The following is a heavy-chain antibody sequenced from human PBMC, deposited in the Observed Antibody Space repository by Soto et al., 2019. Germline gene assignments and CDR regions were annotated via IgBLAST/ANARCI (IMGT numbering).Heavy chain of an antibody. D-gene: IGHD2-15*01. Sequence: QVHLVESGGGVVQPGRSLRLSCAASGFTFSTYTMHWVRQAPGKGLEWVADISYNGKYEYYADSVKGRFTISRDNSKITLYLQMNSLTPEDTAVYYSATTPGGAAYWGQGTLVTVSS. CDR1: GFTFSTYT. CDR2: ISYNGKYE. V-gene: IGHV3-30*04. J-gene: IGHJ4*02. CDR3: ATTPGGAAY.